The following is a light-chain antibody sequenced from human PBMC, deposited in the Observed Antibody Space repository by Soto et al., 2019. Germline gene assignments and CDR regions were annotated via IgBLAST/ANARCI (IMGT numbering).Light chain of an antibody. CDR1: QSVSSH. CDR2: DAS. CDR3: QQRSNWPPSIT. Sequence: EIVLTQSPATLSLSLGERATLSCRASQSVSSHLAWYQQRPGQAPRLLIYDASTRATGIPARFSGSGSGTDCTLTISSLEPEDFAVYYCQQRSNWPPSITFGQGTRLEIK. J-gene: IGKJ5*01. V-gene: IGKV3-11*01.